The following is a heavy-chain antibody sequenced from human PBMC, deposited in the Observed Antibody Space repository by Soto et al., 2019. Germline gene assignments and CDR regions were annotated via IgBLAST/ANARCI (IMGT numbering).Heavy chain of an antibody. CDR2: TSYDGSNQ. J-gene: IGHJ4*02. CDR3: ARWGTTGGFDL. Sequence: QLQLVESGGGVVQPGTSLRLSCAASGFRFKSFVMHWVRQAPGKGLEWVAFTSYDGSNQDYGDSVKGRFTVSRDNSQNTLLLQMDFLRPEDTALYYCARWGTTGGFDLWGQGTLVSVSS. D-gene: IGHD3-16*01. CDR1: GFRFKSFV. V-gene: IGHV3-30*19.